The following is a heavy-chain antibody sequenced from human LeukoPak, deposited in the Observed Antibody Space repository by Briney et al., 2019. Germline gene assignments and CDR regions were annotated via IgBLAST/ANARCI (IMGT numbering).Heavy chain of an antibody. J-gene: IGHJ4*02. Sequence: SETLSLTCTVSGGSISSSSYYWGWIRQPPGKGLEWIGSIYYSGSTYYHPSLKSRVTISVDTSKNQFSLKLSSVTAADTAVYYCARHVPGVGSPRRYKIAVAGRDLDYWGQGTLVTVSS. CDR2: IYYSGST. CDR3: ARHVPGVGSPRRYKIAVAGRDLDY. D-gene: IGHD6-19*01. CDR1: GGSISSSSYY. V-gene: IGHV4-39*01.